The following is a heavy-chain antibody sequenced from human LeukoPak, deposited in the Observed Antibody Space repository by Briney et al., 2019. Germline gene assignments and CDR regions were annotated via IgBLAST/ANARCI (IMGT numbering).Heavy chain of an antibody. J-gene: IGHJ6*03. Sequence: PGGSLRLSCAASGFTFSNYGMGWVRQAPGKGLEWVSSISGSGGSTYYADSVRGRFTISRDNSKTTVYLQMDSLRAEDTAIYYCAKVRTSYNNMDVWGKGTTVTVSS. CDR1: GFTFSNYG. CDR2: ISGSGGST. V-gene: IGHV3-23*01. CDR3: AKVRTSYNNMDV. D-gene: IGHD5-24*01.